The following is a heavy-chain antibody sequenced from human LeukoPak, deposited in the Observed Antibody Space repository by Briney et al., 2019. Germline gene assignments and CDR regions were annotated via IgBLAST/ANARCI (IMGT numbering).Heavy chain of an antibody. CDR3: AREIVASSDAFHI. D-gene: IGHD3-22*01. J-gene: IGHJ3*02. CDR1: GGSISTSSYY. CDR2: IYYSGST. Sequence: KPSETLSLTCTVSGGSISTSSYYWGWIRQPPGEGLEWIGSIYYSGSTSYNPSLQSRVTMSIDTSKNQFSLKLNSVTAADTAVYYCAREIVASSDAFHIWGQGTMVTVSS. V-gene: IGHV4-39*07.